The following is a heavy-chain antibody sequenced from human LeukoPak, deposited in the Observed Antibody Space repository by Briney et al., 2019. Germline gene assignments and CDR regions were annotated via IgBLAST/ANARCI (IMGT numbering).Heavy chain of an antibody. CDR3: AKNVGSGYYFYFDY. CDR2: INWNGGST. J-gene: IGHJ4*02. V-gene: IGHV3-20*04. CDR1: GFIFDDHG. D-gene: IGHD3-22*01. Sequence: GSLRLSCATSGFIFDDHGMSGVRQVPGKGLEWVSGINWNGGSTCYADSVKGRFTISRDNAKNSLYLQMHSLRAEDTALYYCAKNVGSGYYFYFDYWGQGTPVTVSS.